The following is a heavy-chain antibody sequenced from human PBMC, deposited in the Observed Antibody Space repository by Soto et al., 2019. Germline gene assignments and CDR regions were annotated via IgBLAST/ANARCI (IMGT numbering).Heavy chain of an antibody. Sequence: QVQLQESGPGLVKPSETLSLTCTVSGGSVSSGSYYWSWIRQPPGKGLEWIGYIYYSGGTNYNPSLKSRFTKSVDTSKNQFSLKLSSVTAADPAVYYCARDWGYYDSSGYYHSFDPWGQGPLVSVSS. J-gene: IGHJ5*02. D-gene: IGHD3-22*01. CDR1: GGSVSSGSYY. CDR3: ARDWGYYDSSGYYHSFDP. CDR2: IYYSGGT. V-gene: IGHV4-61*01.